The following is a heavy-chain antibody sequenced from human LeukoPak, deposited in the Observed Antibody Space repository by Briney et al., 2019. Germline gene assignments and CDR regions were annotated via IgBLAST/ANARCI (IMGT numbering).Heavy chain of an antibody. J-gene: IGHJ4*02. CDR1: GFTFSSYS. V-gene: IGHV3-48*01. D-gene: IGHD3-22*01. CDR3: ARRYYDSSGYPFDY. Sequence: PGGSLRLSCAASGFTFSSYSMNWVRQAPGKGLEWVSYISSSSSTIYYADSVKGRFTISRDNAKNSLYLQMNSLRAEDTAVYYCARRYYDSSGYPFDYWGQGTLVTVSS. CDR2: ISSSSSTI.